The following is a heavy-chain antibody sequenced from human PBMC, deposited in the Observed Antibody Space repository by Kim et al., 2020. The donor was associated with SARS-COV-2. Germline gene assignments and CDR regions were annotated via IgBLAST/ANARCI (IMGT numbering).Heavy chain of an antibody. J-gene: IGHJ6*03. CDR2: ARGDNT. V-gene: IGHV3-23*01. CDR3: AKRMDV. Sequence: ARGDNTNCTDAVKGRLTISRDNSRNTVYLKMNSLRAEDTAVYYCAKRMDVWGKGTTVIVSS.